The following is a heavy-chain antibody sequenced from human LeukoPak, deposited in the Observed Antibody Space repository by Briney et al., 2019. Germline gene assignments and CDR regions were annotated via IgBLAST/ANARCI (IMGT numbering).Heavy chain of an antibody. J-gene: IGHJ5*02. V-gene: IGHV1-69*13. Sequence: SVKVSCKASGGTFSSYAISWVRQAPGQGLEWMGGIIPIFGTANYAQKFQGRVTITADESTSTAYMELSSLRSEDTAVYYCARDDNGGNFSSKWCDPWGQGTLVTVSS. CDR2: IIPIFGTA. D-gene: IGHD4-23*01. CDR1: GGTFSSYA. CDR3: ARDDNGGNFSSKWCDP.